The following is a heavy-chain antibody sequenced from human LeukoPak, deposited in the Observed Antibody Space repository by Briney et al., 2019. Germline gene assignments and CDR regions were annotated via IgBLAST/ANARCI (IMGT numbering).Heavy chain of an antibody. V-gene: IGHV4-34*01. D-gene: IGHD1-26*01. Sequence: SETLSLTCTLYVSSYKGYSWRWIRQPPGKGLEWIGRINHCGSTNYNPSPKSRVTISVDTSKNQFSLKLSSVTAADTAVYYCARGFGATYYYYMDVWGKGTTVTVSS. CDR3: ARGFGATYYYYMDV. J-gene: IGHJ6*03. CDR1: VSSYKGYS. CDR2: INHCGST.